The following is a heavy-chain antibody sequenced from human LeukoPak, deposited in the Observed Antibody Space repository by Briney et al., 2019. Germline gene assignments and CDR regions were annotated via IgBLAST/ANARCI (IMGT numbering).Heavy chain of an antibody. D-gene: IGHD3-10*01. CDR1: GFTFSNYA. Sequence: GSLRLSCAASGFTFSNYAMSWIRQPPGKGLEWIGEINHRGSTNYNPSLKSRVTISVDTAKNQFSLKLSSVTAADTAVYYCARGGYYGSGNDFRFDPWGQGTLVTVSS. CDR2: INHRGST. V-gene: IGHV4-34*01. CDR3: ARGGYYGSGNDFRFDP. J-gene: IGHJ5*02.